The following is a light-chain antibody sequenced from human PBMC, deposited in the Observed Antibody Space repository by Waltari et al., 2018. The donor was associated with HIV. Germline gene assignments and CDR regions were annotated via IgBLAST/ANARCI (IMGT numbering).Light chain of an antibody. V-gene: IGKV4-1*01. CDR3: QQHYATPLT. CDR1: QNLLYSSNNKNY. J-gene: IGKJ4*01. CDR2: WAS. Sequence: DIMMTQSPDSLAVSLGERATINCKSSQNLLYSSNNKNYLAWYQQKAGQPPKLLIYWASTRKSDVPDRFSGSGSGTDFTLTISSLQAEDVAVYYCQQHYATPLTFGGGTKVEIK.